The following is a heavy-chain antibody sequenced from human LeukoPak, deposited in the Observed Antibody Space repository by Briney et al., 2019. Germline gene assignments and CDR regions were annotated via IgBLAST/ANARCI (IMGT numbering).Heavy chain of an antibody. CDR2: ISAYNGNT. D-gene: IGHD2-8*01. Sequence: GASVKVSCKASGYTFTGYGISWVRQAPGQGLEWMGWISAYNGNTNYAQKLQGRVTMTTDTSTSTAYMELRSLRSDDTAVYYCARDHIVLMVYDLDYWGQGTLVTVSS. V-gene: IGHV1-18*01. J-gene: IGHJ4*02. CDR1: GYTFTGYG. CDR3: ARDHIVLMVYDLDY.